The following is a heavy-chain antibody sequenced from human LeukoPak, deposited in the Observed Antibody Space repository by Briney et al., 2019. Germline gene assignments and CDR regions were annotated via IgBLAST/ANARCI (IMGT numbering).Heavy chain of an antibody. CDR2: ISAYNGNT. CDR3: ARGMSGYTEDPFDI. D-gene: IGHD2-2*02. CDR1: GYTFTSYS. J-gene: IGHJ3*02. Sequence: GASVTVSFTASGYTFTSYSINWVRQAPGQGLEWMAWISAYNGNTNYAQKFQGRVTLTRDTSTSTAYMELRSLRSDDTAVYFCARGMSGYTEDPFDIWGQGTVVTVSS. V-gene: IGHV1-18*01.